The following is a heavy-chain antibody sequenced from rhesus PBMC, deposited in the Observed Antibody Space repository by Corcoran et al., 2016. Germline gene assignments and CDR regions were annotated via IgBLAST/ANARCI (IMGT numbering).Heavy chain of an antibody. CDR1: GFSLTTSGMG. Sequence: QVTLKESGPALVEPTQTLTLTCTFSGFSLTTSGMGVGWIRQPPGKALEWLALIYWDDDKRYSTSLKSRLTISKDTSKNQVVLTMTNMDPVDTATYYCARYNWNYGYFDYWGQGVLVTVSS. V-gene: IGHV2-174*01. CDR3: ARYNWNYGYFDY. D-gene: IGHD1-26*01. CDR2: IYWDDDK. J-gene: IGHJ4*01.